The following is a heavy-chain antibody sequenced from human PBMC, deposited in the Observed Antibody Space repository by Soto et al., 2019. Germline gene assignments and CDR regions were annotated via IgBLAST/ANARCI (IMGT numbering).Heavy chain of an antibody. J-gene: IGHJ5*02. V-gene: IGHV4-59*01. CDR3: ARDRLANWFDP. CDR1: GGSISSYY. Sequence: QVPLQESGPGLVKPSETLSPTCTVSGGSISSYYWSWIRQPPGKGLEWIGYIYYSGSTNYNPSLKSRVTISVDTSKNQFSLKLSSVTAADTAVYYCARDRLANWFDPWGQGTLVTVSS. CDR2: IYYSGST. D-gene: IGHD3-9*01.